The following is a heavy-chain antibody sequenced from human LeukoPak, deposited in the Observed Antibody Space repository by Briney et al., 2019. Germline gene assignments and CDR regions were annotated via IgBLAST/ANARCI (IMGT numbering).Heavy chain of an antibody. Sequence: PGGSLRLSCAASGFTFSSYWMHWVRQAPGKGLVWVSRINSDGSSTSYADSVKGRFTISRENAKNPLYLKMTSLRAEDTAVYYCASESIAAAGEFDYWGQGTLVTVSS. J-gene: IGHJ4*02. CDR1: GFTFSSYW. D-gene: IGHD6-13*01. CDR2: INSDGSST. CDR3: ASESIAAAGEFDY. V-gene: IGHV3-74*01.